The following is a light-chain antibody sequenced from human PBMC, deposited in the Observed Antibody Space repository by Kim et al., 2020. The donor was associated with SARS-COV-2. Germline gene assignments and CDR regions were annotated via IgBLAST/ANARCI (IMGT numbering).Light chain of an antibody. V-gene: IGKV1-39*01. CDR1: QRISSY. Sequence: SAYVGDRVTITCRASQRISSYLNWYQQKPGKAPNLLIYTASSLQSGVPSRFSGSGSGTDFSLTISSLQPEDFATYYCQQSYSTPYTFGQGTKLEI. CDR3: QQSYSTPYT. CDR2: TAS. J-gene: IGKJ2*01.